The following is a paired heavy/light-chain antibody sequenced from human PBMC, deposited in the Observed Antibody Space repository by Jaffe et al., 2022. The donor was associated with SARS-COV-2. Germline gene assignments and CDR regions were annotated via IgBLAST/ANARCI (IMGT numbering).Light chain of an antibody. V-gene: IGKV3-15*01. J-gene: IGKJ4*01. CDR2: GAS. Sequence: EIVMTQSPATLSVSPGERATLSCRASQSVSSNLAWYQQKPGQAPRLLIYGASTRATGIPARFSGSGSGTEFTLTISSLQSEDFAVYYCQQYNNWPPGTFGGGTKVEIK. CDR3: QQYNNWPPGT. CDR1: QSVSSN.
Heavy chain of an antibody. CDR2: TYFRSKWYN. Sequence: QVQLQQSGPGLVKPSQTLSLTCAISGDSVSSTSASWSWIRQSPSRGLEWLGRTYFRSKWYNDYAVSVKSRITVNPDTSKNQYSLELNSVTPEDTAVYYCARKSVGLTFDYWGQGTQVTVSS. CDR1: GDSVSSTSAS. V-gene: IGHV6-1*01. J-gene: IGHJ4*02. CDR3: ARKSVGLTFDY. D-gene: IGHD1-26*01.